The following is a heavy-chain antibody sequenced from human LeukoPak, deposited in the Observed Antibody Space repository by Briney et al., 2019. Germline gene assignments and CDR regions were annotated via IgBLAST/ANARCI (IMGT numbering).Heavy chain of an antibody. CDR3: ARDSPGIAAAGLRNWFDP. D-gene: IGHD6-13*01. CDR1: GGSISSYY. J-gene: IGHJ5*02. CDR2: IYTSGST. V-gene: IGHV4-4*07. Sequence: SETLSLTCTVSGGSISSYYWSWIRQPAGKGLEWSARIYTSGSTNYNPSLKSRVTMSVDTSKNQFSLKLSSVTAADTAVYYCARDSPGIAAAGLRNWFDPWGQGTLVTVSS.